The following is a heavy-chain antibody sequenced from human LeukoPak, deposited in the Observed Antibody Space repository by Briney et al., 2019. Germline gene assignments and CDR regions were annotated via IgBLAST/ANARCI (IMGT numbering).Heavy chain of an antibody. J-gene: IGHJ3*02. CDR1: GGTFSSYA. D-gene: IGHD6-19*01. CDR3: ARDYSSGWPHDAFDI. CDR2: IIPIFGTA. Sequence: ASVKVSCKASGGTFSSYAISWERQAPGQGLEWMGGIIPIFGTANYAQKFQGRVTITADESTSTAYMELSSLRSEDTAVYYCARDYSSGWPHDAFDIWGQGTMVTVSS. V-gene: IGHV1-69*13.